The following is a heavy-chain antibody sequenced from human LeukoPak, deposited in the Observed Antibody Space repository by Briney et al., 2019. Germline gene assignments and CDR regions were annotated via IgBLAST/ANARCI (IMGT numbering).Heavy chain of an antibody. J-gene: IGHJ4*02. CDR1: GFTLSSHG. CDR2: IWYDGSTK. CDR3: VRGPHIAATSY. V-gene: IGHV3-33*01. Sequence: GGSLRLSCAASGFTLSSHGMHWVRQAPGRGLEWVAVIWYDGSTKYYAGSVKGRFAISRDNAKKSLYLQINTLRAEDTAVYYCVRGPHIAATSYWGQGTLVTVSS. D-gene: IGHD6-25*01.